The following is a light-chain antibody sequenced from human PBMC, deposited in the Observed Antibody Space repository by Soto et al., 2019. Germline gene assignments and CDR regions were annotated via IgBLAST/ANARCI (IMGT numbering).Light chain of an antibody. CDR1: SSDVGGYNY. V-gene: IGLV2-14*01. Sequence: QLVLTQPASVSGSPGQSITISCTGTSSDVGGYNYVSWYQQHPGKAPNLMIYDVRSRPSGVSNRFSGSKSGNTASLTISGLQAEDEADYYCSSYTSSSTQVFGTGTKLTVL. CDR3: SSYTSSSTQV. CDR2: DVR. J-gene: IGLJ1*01.